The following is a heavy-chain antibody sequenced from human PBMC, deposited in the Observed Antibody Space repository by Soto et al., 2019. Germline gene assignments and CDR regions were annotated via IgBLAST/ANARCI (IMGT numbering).Heavy chain of an antibody. CDR3: ARPVLYYYYGMDV. Sequence: GGSLRLSCAASGFTFSSYWMSWVRQAPGRGLEWVANIKQDGSEKYYVDSVKGRFTISRDNAKNSLYLQMNSLRAEDTAVYYCARPVLYYYYGMDVWGQGTTVTVSS. D-gene: IGHD2-8*01. CDR1: GFTFSSYW. CDR2: IKQDGSEK. J-gene: IGHJ6*02. V-gene: IGHV3-7*01.